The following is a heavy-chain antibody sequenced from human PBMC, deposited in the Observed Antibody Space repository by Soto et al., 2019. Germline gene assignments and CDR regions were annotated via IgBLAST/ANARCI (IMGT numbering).Heavy chain of an antibody. J-gene: IGHJ3*02. CDR1: GASLGGFH. V-gene: IGHV4-34*12. CDR2: LIHGGST. Sequence: PSETLSLTCAIYGASLGGFHWTWLRQAPVKGLEWIGELIHGGSTNYNPSLKSRVSFSLDTSKNQFSLHLMSVTAADTAVYYCARSPLGYDYVRQTWREVGDSFDIWGRGTMVTVS. CDR3: ARSPLGYDYVRQTWREVGDSFDI. D-gene: IGHD3-16*01.